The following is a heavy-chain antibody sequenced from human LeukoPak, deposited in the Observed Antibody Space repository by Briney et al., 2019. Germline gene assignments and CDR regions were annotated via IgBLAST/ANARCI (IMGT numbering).Heavy chain of an antibody. CDR1: GGPISSYY. CDR2: IYSSGST. D-gene: IGHD2-2*01. J-gene: IGHJ6*02. CDR3: VRVVPAARFGMDV. Sequence: SETLSLTCSVSGGPISSYYWSWLRQPPGKGLEWIGYIYSSGSTNYNPSLKSRVTISGDTSKNQFSLRLGSVTAADTAVYYCVRVVPAARFGMDVWGQGTTVTVSS. V-gene: IGHV4-59*01.